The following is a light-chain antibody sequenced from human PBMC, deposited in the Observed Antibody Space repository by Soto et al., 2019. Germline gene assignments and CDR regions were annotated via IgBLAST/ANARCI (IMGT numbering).Light chain of an antibody. V-gene: IGKV3-20*01. Sequence: EIVLTQSPGTLSLSPGERATLSCRASQSVSSSYLAWYQQKPGQAPRLLIYGASSRANGIPDRFSGSGSGTGFTLTISRLEPEDFAVYYCQQYASSLPYTFGQGTKLEIK. J-gene: IGKJ2*01. CDR1: QSVSSSY. CDR2: GAS. CDR3: QQYASSLPYT.